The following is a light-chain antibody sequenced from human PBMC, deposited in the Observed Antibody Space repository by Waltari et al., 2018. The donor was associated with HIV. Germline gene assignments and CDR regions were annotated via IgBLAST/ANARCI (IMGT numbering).Light chain of an antibody. CDR3: QSAGSSGTYVV. V-gene: IGLV3-25*03. CDR2: KNS. J-gene: IGLJ2*01. CDR1: PLPKQY. Sequence: SYELTQPPSVSVSPGQTARITCSGDPLPKQYACWYQQKPGQAPVLLIYKNSERPSGIPERFSGSSSGTPVTLTISGVQAEDEADYYCQSAGSSGTYVVFGGGTKLTVL.